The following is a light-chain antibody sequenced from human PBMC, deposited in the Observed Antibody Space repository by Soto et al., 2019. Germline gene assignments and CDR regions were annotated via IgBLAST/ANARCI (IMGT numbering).Light chain of an antibody. J-gene: IGKJ1*01. CDR3: QQYYRTFGRT. CDR2: WAS. CDR1: QSVLYSSNNKNY. Sequence: DIVMTQAPDSLAVSLVDSATINCKSSQSVLYSSNNKNYLAWYQQKPGRPPKLLIYWASTRESGVPDRFSGSGSGTDFTLTISSLQAEHVAVYYCQQYYRTFGRTFGQGTKVDIK. V-gene: IGKV4-1*01.